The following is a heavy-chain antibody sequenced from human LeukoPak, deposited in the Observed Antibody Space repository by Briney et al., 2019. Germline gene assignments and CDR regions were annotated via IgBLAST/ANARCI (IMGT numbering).Heavy chain of an antibody. CDR3: AKDDSYYYDSSGYYDY. CDR1: GFTFDDYA. V-gene: IGHV3-9*01. Sequence: QPGGSLRLSCAASGFTFDDYAMHWVRQAPGKGLEWVSGMSWNSGSMGYADSVKGRFTISRDNAKNSLYLQMNSLRAEYTALYYCAKDDSYYYDSSGYYDYWGQGTLVTVSS. D-gene: IGHD3-22*01. CDR2: MSWNSGSM. J-gene: IGHJ4*02.